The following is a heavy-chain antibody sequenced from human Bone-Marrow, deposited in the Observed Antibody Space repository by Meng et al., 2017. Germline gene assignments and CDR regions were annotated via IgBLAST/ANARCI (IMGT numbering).Heavy chain of an antibody. CDR1: GYNFPDYY. J-gene: IGHJ4*02. CDR3: ARVAAGTSIYFDY. D-gene: IGHD6-13*01. V-gene: IGHV1-2*06. CDR2: INPKSGDT. Sequence: QVQLVQSGAEVGKPGPSVKVSCKPSGYNFPDYYIHWVRRAPGQGLEWMGRINPKSGDTHYAQKFQARVTMTGDTSISTAYMELSGLRSDDTAMYYCARVAAGTSIYFDYWGQGTLVTVSS.